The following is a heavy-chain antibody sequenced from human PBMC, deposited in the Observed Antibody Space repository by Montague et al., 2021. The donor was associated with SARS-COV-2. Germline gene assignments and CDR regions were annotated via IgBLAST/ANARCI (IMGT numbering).Heavy chain of an antibody. J-gene: IGHJ5*02. Sequence: SETLSLTCTVSGGSVSSSYWSWIRQPPGKGLEWVGYIHYSGAMKYNPSLNSRVTILLDTSKNQFSLKLSSVTAADTAVYYCARGGTVTTFFAPKRTRRYNWFDPWGQGTLVTVSS. V-gene: IGHV4-59*02. D-gene: IGHD4-17*01. CDR2: IHYSGAM. CDR1: GGSVSSSY. CDR3: ARGGTVTTFFAPKRTRRYNWFDP.